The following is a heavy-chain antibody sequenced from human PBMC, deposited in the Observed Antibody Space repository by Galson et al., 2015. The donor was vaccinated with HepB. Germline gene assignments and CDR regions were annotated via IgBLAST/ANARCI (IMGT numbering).Heavy chain of an antibody. J-gene: IGHJ4*02. CDR2: IWYDGSNR. D-gene: IGHD3-3*02. CDR1: GFTLSSFG. Sequence: SLRLSCAASGFTLSSFGMHWVRQAPGKGLEWVALIWYDGSNRYYADSVKGRFTISRDNSKNTLYLQMNRLRAADTAIYYCVKAMFGVGTVPSHYWGQGTLVTVSS. V-gene: IGHV3-33*06. CDR3: VKAMFGVGTVPSHY.